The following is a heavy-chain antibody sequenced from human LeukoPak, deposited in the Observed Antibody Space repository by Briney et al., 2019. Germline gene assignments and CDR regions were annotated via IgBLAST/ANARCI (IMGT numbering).Heavy chain of an antibody. Sequence: SETPSLTCTVSGYSISTGYYWDWIRQPPGKGLEWIGTFYHGGSTYYNPSLKSRVTISVDTSKNQFSLNLTSVTAADTAVYYCASTYSSGWYGMDVWGKGTTVTISS. CDR3: ASTYSSGWYGMDV. V-gene: IGHV4-38-2*02. D-gene: IGHD6-19*01. CDR2: FYHGGST. CDR1: GYSISTGYY. J-gene: IGHJ6*04.